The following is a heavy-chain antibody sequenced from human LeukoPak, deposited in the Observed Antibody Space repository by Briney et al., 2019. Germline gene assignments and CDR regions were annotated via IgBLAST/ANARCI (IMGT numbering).Heavy chain of an antibody. J-gene: IGHJ4*02. CDR3: ARGRRRLDY. V-gene: IGHV4-39*01. D-gene: IGHD6-25*01. Sequence: SETLSLTCTVSGGSISSSSYYWGWIRQPPGKGLEWIGSIYDSGSTYYNPSLKSRVTISVDTSKNQFSLKLSSVTAADTAVYYCARGRRRLDYWGQGTLVTVSS. CDR2: IYDSGST. CDR1: GGSISSSSYY.